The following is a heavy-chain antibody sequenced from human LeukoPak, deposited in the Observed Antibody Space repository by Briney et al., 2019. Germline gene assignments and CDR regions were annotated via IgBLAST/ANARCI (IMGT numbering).Heavy chain of an antibody. CDR1: GGSISSYC. Sequence: SETLSLTCTVSGGSISSYCWSWIRQSPGKGLEWIRSIYYSGSTYYNPSLKSRVTISVDTSKNQFSLKLSSVTAADTAVYYCARDPQAELDYWGQGTLVTVSS. J-gene: IGHJ4*02. V-gene: IGHV4-59*12. CDR2: IYYSGST. D-gene: IGHD1-14*01. CDR3: ARDPQAELDY.